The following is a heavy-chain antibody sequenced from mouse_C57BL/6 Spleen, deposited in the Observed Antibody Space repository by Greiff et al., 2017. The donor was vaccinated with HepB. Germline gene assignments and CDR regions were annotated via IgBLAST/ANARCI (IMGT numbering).Heavy chain of an antibody. CDR2: ISYDGSN. CDR1: GYSITSGYY. V-gene: IGHV3-6*01. Sequence: EVQVVESGPGLVKPSQSLSLTCSVTGYSITSGYYWNWIRQFPGNKLEWMGYISYDGSNNYNPSLKNRISITRDTSKNQFFLKLNSVTTEDTATYYCARDLNLLLLFAYWGQGTLVTVSA. D-gene: IGHD1-1*01. CDR3: ARDLNLLLLFAY. J-gene: IGHJ3*01.